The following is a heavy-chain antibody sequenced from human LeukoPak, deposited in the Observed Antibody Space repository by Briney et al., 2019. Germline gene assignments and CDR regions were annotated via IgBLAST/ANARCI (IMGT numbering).Heavy chain of an antibody. CDR3: ARRYFDL. Sequence: GGSLRLSCAASGFTFSSYAMHWVRQAPGKGLEWVAVISYDGSNKYYADSVKGRFTISRDNAKNSLYLQMNSLRAEDTAVYYCARRYFDLWGRGTLVTVSS. CDR1: GFTFSSYA. J-gene: IGHJ2*01. CDR2: ISYDGSNK. V-gene: IGHV3-30*04.